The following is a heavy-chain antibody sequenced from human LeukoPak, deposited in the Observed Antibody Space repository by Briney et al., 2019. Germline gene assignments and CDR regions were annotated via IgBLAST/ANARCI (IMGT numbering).Heavy chain of an antibody. CDR2: ISYSGST. V-gene: IGHV4-31*03. CDR3: ARNFDSYNPFDI. CDR1: GFSISSSDYY. Sequence: SQTLSLTCTVSGFSISSSDYYWSWIRQHPRKGLEWIGYISYSGSTYYNPSLNGRVTISVDTSKNHFSLRLSSVTAGDTAVYYCARNFDSYNPFDIWGEGTMVTVSS. J-gene: IGHJ3*02. D-gene: IGHD3-22*01.